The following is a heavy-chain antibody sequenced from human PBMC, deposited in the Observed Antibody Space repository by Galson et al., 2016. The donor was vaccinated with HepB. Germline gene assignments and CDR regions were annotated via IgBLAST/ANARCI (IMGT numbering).Heavy chain of an antibody. Sequence: CAISGDSVSNNNAAWHWIRQSPSRGLEWLGKTYYRSKWFNDYAGSVTSRISINPDTSQNQFSLQPNSVTPEDTAVYYCARQYGRVFEYWGQGTLVTVSS. CDR2: TYYRSKWFN. V-gene: IGHV6-1*01. J-gene: IGHJ4*02. CDR3: ARQYGRVFEY. D-gene: IGHD2/OR15-2a*01. CDR1: GDSVSNNNAA.